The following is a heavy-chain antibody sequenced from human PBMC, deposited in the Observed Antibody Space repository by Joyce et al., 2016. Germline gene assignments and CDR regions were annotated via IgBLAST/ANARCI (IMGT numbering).Heavy chain of an antibody. D-gene: IGHD3-16*01. CDR2: IKTKTSGGTT. Sequence: QLVESGGGLVKPGGSLGLSCAASGFAFAHTWLSWVRQAPGNGLEWVGHIKTKTSGGTTDYAAPVKGRFTISSEDSENTLHLQMNSLKTEDTAVYYCTTCPWGGCGWGQGTLVTVSS. J-gene: IGHJ4*02. CDR3: TTCPWGGCG. CDR1: GFAFAHTW. V-gene: IGHV3-15*01.